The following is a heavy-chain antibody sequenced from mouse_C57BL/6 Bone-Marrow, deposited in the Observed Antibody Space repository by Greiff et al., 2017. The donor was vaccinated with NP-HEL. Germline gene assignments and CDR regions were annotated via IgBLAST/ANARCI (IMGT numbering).Heavy chain of an antibody. V-gene: IGHV5-6*01. Sequence: DVHLVESGGDLVKPGGSLKLSCAASGFTFSSYGMSWVRQTPDKRLEWVATISSGGSYTYYPDSVKGRFTISRDNAKNTLYLQMSSLKSEDTAMYYCARHPSTVEIAYWGQGTLVTVSA. CDR1: GFTFSSYG. J-gene: IGHJ3*01. CDR2: ISSGGSYT. CDR3: ARHPSTVEIAY. D-gene: IGHD2-1*01.